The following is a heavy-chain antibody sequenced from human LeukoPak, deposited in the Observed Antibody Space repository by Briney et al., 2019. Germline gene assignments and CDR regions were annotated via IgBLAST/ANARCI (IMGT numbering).Heavy chain of an antibody. V-gene: IGHV1-2*02. D-gene: IGHD1-26*01. Sequence: GASVKVSCKASGYTFTGYYMHWVRQAPGQGLEWMGWMNPNSGGKNYAQNFQGRVTMTRDTSNSTAYMELSRLRSDDTAIYYCARGGYYLGNYYVIGAFDIWGQGTMVTVSS. J-gene: IGHJ3*02. CDR3: ARGGYYLGNYYVIGAFDI. CDR2: MNPNSGGK. CDR1: GYTFTGYY.